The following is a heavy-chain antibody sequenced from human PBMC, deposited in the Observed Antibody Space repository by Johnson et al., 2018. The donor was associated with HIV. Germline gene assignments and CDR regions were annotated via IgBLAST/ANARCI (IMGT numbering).Heavy chain of an antibody. J-gene: IGHJ3*02. V-gene: IGHV3-7*01. D-gene: IGHD3-22*01. CDR1: GFTFSSYW. Sequence: AASGFTFSSYWMSWVRQAPGKGLEWVANIKQDGSEKDFVDSVKGRFTITRDNAKNSLYLQMNSLRAEDTAVYYCARDPFWLKAFDIWGQWTMVTVSS. CDR3: ARDPFWLKAFDI. CDR2: IKQDGSEK.